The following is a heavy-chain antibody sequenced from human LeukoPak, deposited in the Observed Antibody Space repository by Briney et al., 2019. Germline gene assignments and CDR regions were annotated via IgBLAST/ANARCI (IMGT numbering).Heavy chain of an antibody. CDR2: INHSGST. D-gene: IGHD3-10*01. J-gene: IGHJ4*02. CDR1: GGSFSGYY. CDR3: ASLLHYYSSGSYDGDY. Sequence: SETLSLTCAVYGGSFSGYYWSWIRQPPGKGLEWIGEINHSGSTNYNPSLKSRVTISVDTSKNQFSLKLSSVTAADTAVYYCASLLHYYSSGSYDGDYWGQGTLVTVSS. V-gene: IGHV4-34*01.